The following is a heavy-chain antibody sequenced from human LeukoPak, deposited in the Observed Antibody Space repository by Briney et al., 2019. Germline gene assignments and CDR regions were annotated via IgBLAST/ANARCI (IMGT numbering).Heavy chain of an antibody. D-gene: IGHD5-12*01. CDR1: VFTFSSYA. J-gene: IGHJ3*02. V-gene: IGHV3-23*01. CDR3: ARDLPKTGYVGACDI. Sequence: GSLRLSCAPSVFTFSSYATSWGRQAPGERLGWVSAISGIGGSTYYADCVKGRFTISRDNSKNTLYLQMNSLRAEDTDVYYCARDLPKTGYVGACDIWGQGTMVTVSS. CDR2: ISGIGGST.